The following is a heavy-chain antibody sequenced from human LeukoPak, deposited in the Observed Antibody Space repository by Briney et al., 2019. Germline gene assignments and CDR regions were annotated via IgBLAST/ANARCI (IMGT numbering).Heavy chain of an antibody. J-gene: IGHJ3*02. D-gene: IGHD3-10*01. Sequence: GGSLRLSCAASGFTFSNYGVHWVRQAPGKGLEWVSFIRFDGSNKYYADSVKGRFTISRDSSKNTLYLQMNSLRAEDTAVYYCAKGRLGSGSYFRANDAFDIWGQGTMVTVSS. CDR3: AKGRLGSGSYFRANDAFDI. CDR1: GFTFSNYG. CDR2: IRFDGSNK. V-gene: IGHV3-30*02.